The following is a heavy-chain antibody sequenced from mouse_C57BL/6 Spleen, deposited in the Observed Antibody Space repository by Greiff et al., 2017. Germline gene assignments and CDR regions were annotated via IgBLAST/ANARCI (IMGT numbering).Heavy chain of an antibody. CDR3: ASTVVVPPWFAY. V-gene: IGHV1-22*01. Sequence: VQLKQSGPELVKPGASVKMSCKASGYTFTDYNMHWVKQSHGKSLEWIGYINPNNGGTSYNQKFKGKATLTVNKSSSTAYMELRSLTSEDSAVYYCASTVVVPPWFAYWGQGTLVTVSA. CDR2: INPNNGGT. D-gene: IGHD1-1*01. CDR1: GYTFTDYN. J-gene: IGHJ3*01.